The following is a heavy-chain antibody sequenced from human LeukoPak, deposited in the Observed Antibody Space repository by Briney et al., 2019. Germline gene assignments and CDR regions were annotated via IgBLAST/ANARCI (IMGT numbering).Heavy chain of an antibody. CDR2: ISSSSSYI. Sequence: PGGSLRLSCAASGFTFSSYSMNWVRQAPGKGLEWVSSISSSSSYIYYADSVKGRFTISRDNAKNSLYLQMNSLRAEDTTVYYCAREDQYDYVWGSYRLGSDAFDIWGQGTMVTVSS. CDR1: GFTFSSYS. J-gene: IGHJ3*02. D-gene: IGHD3-16*02. V-gene: IGHV3-21*01. CDR3: AREDQYDYVWGSYRLGSDAFDI.